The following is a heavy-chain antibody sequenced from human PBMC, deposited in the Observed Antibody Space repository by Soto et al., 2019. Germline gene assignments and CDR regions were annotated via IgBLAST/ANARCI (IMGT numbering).Heavy chain of an antibody. Sequence: QITLKESGPTLVRPTQTLTLTCTFSGFSLSTSGLGVGWIRQPPGKALEWLALIYWNDDKRYSPSLKARLTITKDTSKNQVVRTMTNMDPVDTATYYWAHRPRGGYLFDYWGQGTLVTVSS. J-gene: IGHJ4*02. CDR1: GFSLSTSGLG. CDR2: IYWNDDK. D-gene: IGHD6-19*01. CDR3: AHRPRGGYLFDY. V-gene: IGHV2-5*01.